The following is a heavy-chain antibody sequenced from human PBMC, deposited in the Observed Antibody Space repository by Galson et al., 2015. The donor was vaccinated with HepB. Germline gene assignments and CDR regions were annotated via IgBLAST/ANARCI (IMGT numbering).Heavy chain of an antibody. CDR2: ISNSGSYI. CDR1: GFAFSSYS. D-gene: IGHD3-3*01. CDR3: ARVRGVGIAIFAYFDY. V-gene: IGHV3-21*01. J-gene: IGHJ4*02. Sequence: SLRLSCAASGFAFSSYSMNWVRQAPGKGLEWVSSISNSGSYIYYADSVKGRFTISRDNAKNSLYLQVNSLRAEDTAVYYCARVRGVGIAIFAYFDYWGQGTLVTVSS.